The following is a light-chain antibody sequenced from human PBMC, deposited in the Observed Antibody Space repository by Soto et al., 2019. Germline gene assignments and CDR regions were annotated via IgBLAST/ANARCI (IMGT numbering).Light chain of an antibody. Sequence: QSVLTQPPSVSGAPGQRVTISCTGSSSNIGGGYDVHWYQQLPGTAPKLLIYGNSNRPSGVPDRFSGSKSGTSASLAITGLQAEDEAEYYCQSYDSSLDVVFGGGTKVTVL. J-gene: IGLJ2*01. CDR1: SSNIGGGYD. CDR3: QSYDSSLDVV. CDR2: GNS. V-gene: IGLV1-40*01.